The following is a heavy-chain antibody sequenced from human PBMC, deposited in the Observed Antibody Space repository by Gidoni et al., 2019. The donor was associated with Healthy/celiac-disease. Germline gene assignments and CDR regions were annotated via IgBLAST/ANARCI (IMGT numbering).Heavy chain of an antibody. D-gene: IGHD3-10*01. J-gene: IGHJ4*02. CDR3: ARSKGEGIRPSPFDY. CDR1: GGSISSYY. Sequence: QVQLQESGPGLVKPSETLSLTCTVSGGSISSYYWSWIRQPPGKGLEWIGYIYYSGSTNYNPSLKSRVTISVDTSKNQFSLKLSSVTAADTAVYYCARSKGEGIRPSPFDYWGQGTLVTVST. CDR2: IYYSGST. V-gene: IGHV4-59*01.